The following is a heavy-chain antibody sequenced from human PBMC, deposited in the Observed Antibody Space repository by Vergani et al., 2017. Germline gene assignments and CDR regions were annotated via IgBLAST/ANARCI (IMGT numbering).Heavy chain of an antibody. CDR2: IWYEGSNK. J-gene: IGHJ4*02. CDR3: ARDHSHDFWSGYLWGYFDY. CDR1: GFTFSSYG. V-gene: IGHV3-33*01. Sequence: QVQLVESGGGVVQPGRSLRLSCAASGFTFSSYGMHWVRQAPGKGLEWVAVIWYEGSNKYYADSVKGRFTISRDNSKNTLYLKMNSLRAEYTAVYYCARDHSHDFWSGYLWGYFDYWGQGTLVTVSA. D-gene: IGHD3-3*01.